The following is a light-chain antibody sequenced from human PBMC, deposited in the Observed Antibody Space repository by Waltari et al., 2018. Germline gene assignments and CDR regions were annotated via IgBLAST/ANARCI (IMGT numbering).Light chain of an antibody. V-gene: IGKV1-5*03. CDR2: KAA. CDR1: QTNNNW. J-gene: IGKJ1*01. CDR3: QQYKSYPWT. Sequence: DIQMTQSPSTLSASVGDRVTITCRASQTNNNWLPWYQQKPGKAPNLLTYKAAGLESGVPSRFSGSGSGTEFTLTISSLQPDDFTTYCCQQYKSYPWTCGQGTKVEIK.